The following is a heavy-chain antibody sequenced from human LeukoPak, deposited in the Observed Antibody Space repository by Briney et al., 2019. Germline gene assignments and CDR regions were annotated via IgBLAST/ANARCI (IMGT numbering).Heavy chain of an antibody. V-gene: IGHV1-2*02. CDR1: GYTFDNYY. CDR2: INPDKGDT. Sequence: ASVKVSCKASGYTFDNYYIYWVRQARGQGLEWVGRINPDKGDTTYARRFQGRVTMTRDTSTNTAYMELRRLTSDDAAVYYCARDPAWNAFDVWGQGTLVTVSS. D-gene: IGHD1-1*01. CDR3: ARDPAWNAFDV. J-gene: IGHJ4*02.